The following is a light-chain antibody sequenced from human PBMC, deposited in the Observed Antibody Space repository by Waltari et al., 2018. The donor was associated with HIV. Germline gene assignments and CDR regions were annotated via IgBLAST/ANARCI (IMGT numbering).Light chain of an antibody. J-gene: IGKJ1*01. V-gene: IGKV4-1*01. CDR1: QSVLYSSNNKNY. CDR2: WAS. Sequence: IAMTQSPDSLAVSLGERATINCKSSQSVLYSSNNKNYLAWYQQKPGQPPKLLIYWASTRESGVPDRFSGSGSGTDFTLTISSLQAEDVALYYCQQYYSTPRTFGQGTKVEVK. CDR3: QQYYSTPRT.